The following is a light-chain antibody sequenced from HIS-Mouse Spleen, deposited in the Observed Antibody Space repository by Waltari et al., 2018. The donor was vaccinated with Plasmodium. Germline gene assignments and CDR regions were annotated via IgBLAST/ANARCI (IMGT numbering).Light chain of an antibody. CDR1: ALPKHY. CDR2: KDS. V-gene: IGLV3-25*03. Sequence: SYELTQPPSVSVSPGQTARITCSGDALPKHYAYWYQQKPGQAPVLVIYKDSERPSWISERFSGSSSRTTVTLTISGVQAEDEADYYCQSADSSGTYVFGTGTKVTVL. J-gene: IGLJ1*01. CDR3: QSADSSGTYV.